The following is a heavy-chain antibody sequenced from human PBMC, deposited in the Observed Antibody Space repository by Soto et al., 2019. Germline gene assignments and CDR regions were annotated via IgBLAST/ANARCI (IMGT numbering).Heavy chain of an antibody. Sequence: QVQLVESGGGVVQPGRSLRLSCAASGFTFSSYAMHWVRQAPGKGLEWVAVISYDGSNKYYADSVKGRFTISRDNSKNPLYLQMNSLRAEDTAVYYCARDERRYCSSTSCYSGMDVWGQGTTVTVSS. CDR3: ARDERRYCSSTSCYSGMDV. J-gene: IGHJ6*02. V-gene: IGHV3-30-3*01. CDR1: GFTFSSYA. D-gene: IGHD2-2*01. CDR2: ISYDGSNK.